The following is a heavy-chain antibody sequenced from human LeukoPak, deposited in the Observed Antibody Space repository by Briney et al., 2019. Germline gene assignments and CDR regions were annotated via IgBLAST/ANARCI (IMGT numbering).Heavy chain of an antibody. J-gene: IGHJ5*02. V-gene: IGHV3-74*01. CDR3: ARAQVGAPTDL. CDR1: GFPFSSYA. D-gene: IGHD1-26*01. Sequence: GGSLRLSCAASGFPFSSYAMYWVRHAPGKGLVWVARIHGDGDNISYADSVRGRFTISRDNAKDTLYLHMNSLRPEDTAVYYCARAQVGAPTDLWGQGTLVTVSS. CDR2: IHGDGDNI.